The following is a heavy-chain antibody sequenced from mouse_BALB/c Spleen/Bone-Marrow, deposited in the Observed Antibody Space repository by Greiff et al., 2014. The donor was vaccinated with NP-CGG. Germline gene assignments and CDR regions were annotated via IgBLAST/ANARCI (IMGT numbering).Heavy chain of an antibody. D-gene: IGHD2-10*02. CDR1: GFTFSDYY. J-gene: IGHJ4*01. Sequence: EVKLMESGGGLVKPGGSLKLSCAASGFTFSDYYMYWVRQTPEKRLEWVATISDGGGYTYYSDSVWGRFTISRDNAKNNLYLQMSSLKSEDTAMYYCARSGERYGAMDYWGQGTSVTVFS. V-gene: IGHV5-4*02. CDR3: ARSGERYGAMDY. CDR2: ISDGGGYT.